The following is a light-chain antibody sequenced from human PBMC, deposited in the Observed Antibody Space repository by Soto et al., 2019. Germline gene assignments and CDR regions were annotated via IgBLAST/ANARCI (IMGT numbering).Light chain of an antibody. CDR1: QNINTY. CDR3: QQNYSTPYT. V-gene: IGKV1-39*01. CDR2: AAS. Sequence: DIQMTQSPSSLSASVGDRVTITCRASQNINTYLNWCQQKPGKAPNLLIYAASNLQSGVPSRFSGSRSGTDFTLTISSLQPEDFATYYCQQNYSTPYTFGQGTKLE. J-gene: IGKJ2*01.